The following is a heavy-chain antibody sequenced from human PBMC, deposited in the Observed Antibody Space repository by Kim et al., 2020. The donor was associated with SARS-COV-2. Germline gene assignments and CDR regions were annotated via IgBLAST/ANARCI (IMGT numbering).Heavy chain of an antibody. CDR2: IYSGGST. J-gene: IGHJ5*02. CDR3: ARAFYGDYGFDP. V-gene: IGHV3-53*01. D-gene: IGHD4-17*01. Sequence: GGSLRLSCAASGFTVSSNYMSWVRQAPGKGLEWVSVIYSGGSTYYADSVKGRFTISRDNSKNTLYLQMNSLRAEDTAVYYCARAFYGDYGFDPWGQGTLVTVSS. CDR1: GFTVSSNY.